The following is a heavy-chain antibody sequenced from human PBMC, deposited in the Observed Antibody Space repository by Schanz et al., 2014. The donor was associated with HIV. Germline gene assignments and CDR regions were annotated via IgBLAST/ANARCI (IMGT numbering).Heavy chain of an antibody. V-gene: IGHV3-7*01. CDR2: IKQDGSEK. Sequence: EVQLVEAGGGLVQPGGSLRLSCAASGFTFSRYWMSWVRQAPGKGLEWVANIKQDGSEKYYVDSVKGRFTISRDNAKGSLYLQMNSLRVEDTVVYYSARLGIAAFYYDRSGYLPADYFDYWGQGTLVTVSP. CDR3: ARLGIAAFYYDRSGYLPADYFDY. J-gene: IGHJ4*02. CDR1: GFTFSRYW. D-gene: IGHD3-22*01.